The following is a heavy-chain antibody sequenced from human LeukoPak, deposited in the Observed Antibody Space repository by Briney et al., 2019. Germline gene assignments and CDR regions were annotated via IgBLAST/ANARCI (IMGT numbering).Heavy chain of an antibody. CDR1: GFTFSSYS. V-gene: IGHV3-21*01. CDR2: ISSSSSYI. D-gene: IGHD6-19*01. Sequence: PGGSLRLSCAASGFTFSSYSMNWVRQAPGKGLEWVSSISSSSSYIYYADSVKGRFTISRDNAKNSLYLHMNSLRAEDTAVYYCARALAVALIDYWGQGTLVTVSS. CDR3: ARALAVALIDY. J-gene: IGHJ4*02.